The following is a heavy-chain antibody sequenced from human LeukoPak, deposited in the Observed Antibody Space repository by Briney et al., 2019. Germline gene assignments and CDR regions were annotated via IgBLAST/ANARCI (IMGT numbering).Heavy chain of an antibody. J-gene: IGHJ4*02. V-gene: IGHV4-59*02. CDR1: GASVSTNY. CDR2: VYYSVNT. CDR3: AKDRIWAH. Sequence: PSETLSPTCTVSGASVSTNYWSWIRQSPGKGLEWIGYVYYSVNTNYNPSLKSRVTISADTSKNQFSLKLTSVTAADTAVYYCAKDRIWAHWRQGTLVTVSS. D-gene: IGHD7-27*01.